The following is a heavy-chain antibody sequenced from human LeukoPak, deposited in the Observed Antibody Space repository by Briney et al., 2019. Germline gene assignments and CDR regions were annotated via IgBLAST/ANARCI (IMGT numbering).Heavy chain of an antibody. CDR2: IRYDGSNK. CDR3: ACGGSYRRGYFDY. D-gene: IGHD1-26*01. J-gene: IGHJ4*02. CDR1: GFTFSSYG. V-gene: IGHV3-30*02. Sequence: GGSLRLSCAASGFTFSSYGMHWVRQAPGKGLEWVAFIRYDGSNKYYADSVKGRFTISRDNSKNTLYLQMNSLRAEDTAVYSCACGGSYRRGYFDYWGQGTLVTVSS.